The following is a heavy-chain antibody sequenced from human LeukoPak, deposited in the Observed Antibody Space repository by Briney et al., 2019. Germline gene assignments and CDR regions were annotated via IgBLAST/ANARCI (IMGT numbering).Heavy chain of an antibody. Sequence: GSSVKVSCKASGGTFSSYAISWVRQAPGQGLEWMGGIIPIFGTANYAQKLQGRVTMTTDTSTSTAYMELRSLRSDDTAVYYCARERGYCSGGSCYELGYWGQGTLVTVSS. J-gene: IGHJ4*02. CDR1: GGTFSSYA. D-gene: IGHD2-15*01. CDR2: IIPIFGTA. CDR3: ARERGYCSGGSCYELGY. V-gene: IGHV1-69*05.